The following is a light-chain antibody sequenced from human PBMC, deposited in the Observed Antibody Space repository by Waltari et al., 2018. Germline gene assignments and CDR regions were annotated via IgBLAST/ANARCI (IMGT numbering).Light chain of an antibody. CDR2: ISN. CDR3: SYYPDTHTPVV. V-gene: IGLV1-40*01. J-gene: IGLJ2*01. Sequence: QSVLTQPPSVSGAPGQRVTISCTGSSPNIGAGFDVHWYQQVPGTAPKLLIYISNNRASGVPERFSGSTSGNSASLAIAGLQAEDEADYFCSYYPDTHTPVVFGGGTKLTV. CDR1: SPNIGAGFD.